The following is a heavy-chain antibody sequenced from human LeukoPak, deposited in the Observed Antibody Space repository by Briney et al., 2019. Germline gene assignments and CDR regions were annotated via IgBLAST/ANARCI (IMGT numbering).Heavy chain of an antibody. Sequence: PGGSLRLSCAASGFSFSTYSMNWVRQAPAKGLEWVSYIVGSSSTIYYADSVKGRFTISRDNAKNSLYLQMDSLRAEDTAVYYCATDSPETAAFDYWGQGTLVTVSS. V-gene: IGHV3-48*04. CDR2: IVGSSSTI. CDR3: ATDSPETAAFDY. D-gene: IGHD1-1*01. J-gene: IGHJ4*02. CDR1: GFSFSTYS.